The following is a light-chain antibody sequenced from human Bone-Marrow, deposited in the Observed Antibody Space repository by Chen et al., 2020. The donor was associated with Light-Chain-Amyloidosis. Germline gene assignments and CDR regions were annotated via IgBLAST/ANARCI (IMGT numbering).Light chain of an antibody. V-gene: IGLV1-40*01. CDR1: TSNIGAGYG. Sequence: QSVLTQPPSVSGAPGQRVTISRTGSTSNIGAGYGVHWYQQVPGTAPKFLSYGNTNRPSGVPDRVSASKSGPSASLAITGLQAEDEADYYCQSYDSSLSSSVFGGGTKLTVL. CDR2: GNT. J-gene: IGLJ3*02. CDR3: QSYDSSLSSSV.